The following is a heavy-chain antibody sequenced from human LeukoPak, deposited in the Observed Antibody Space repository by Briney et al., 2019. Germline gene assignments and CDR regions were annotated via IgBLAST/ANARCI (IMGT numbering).Heavy chain of an antibody. V-gene: IGHV1-69*04. D-gene: IGHD2-2*01. Sequence: ASVKVSCKASGGTFSSYAISWVRQAPGQGLEWMGRIIPILGIANYAQKFQGRVTITADKSTSTAYMELSSLRSEDTAVYYCAASIVVVPAAMPGEYSFDYWGQGTLVTVSS. CDR3: AASIVVVPAAMPGEYSFDY. J-gene: IGHJ4*02. CDR2: IIPILGIA. CDR1: GGTFSSYA.